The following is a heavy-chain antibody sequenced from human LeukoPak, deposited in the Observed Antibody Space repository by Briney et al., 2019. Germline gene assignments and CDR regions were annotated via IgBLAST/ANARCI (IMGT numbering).Heavy chain of an antibody. J-gene: IGHJ3*02. Sequence: GRSLRLSCAASGFTFSTYFMHWVRQAPGKGLEWVADIASDGSHTFYVESVKGRFTISRDNSKNTLYLQMNSLRAEDTAVYFCARERQDTILHSGAFDIWAKGQWSPSLQ. CDR1: GFTFSTYF. CDR2: IASDGSHT. CDR3: ARERQDTILHSGAFDI. D-gene: IGHD2-21*01. V-gene: IGHV3-30-3*01.